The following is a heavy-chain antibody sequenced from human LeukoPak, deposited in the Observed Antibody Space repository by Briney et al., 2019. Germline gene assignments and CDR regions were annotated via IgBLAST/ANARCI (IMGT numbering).Heavy chain of an antibody. CDR1: GDSMSYYY. V-gene: IGHV4-4*07. CDR2: IYTSGGT. J-gene: IGHJ6*02. CDR3: ARDSRYYGMDV. Sequence: SETLSLTCTVSGDSMSYYYWSWIRQPAGKGLEWIGRIYTSGGTNYNSSLKSRVTMSVDTSKNQFSLQLNSVTPEDTAVYYCARDSRYYGMDVWGQGTTVTVSS.